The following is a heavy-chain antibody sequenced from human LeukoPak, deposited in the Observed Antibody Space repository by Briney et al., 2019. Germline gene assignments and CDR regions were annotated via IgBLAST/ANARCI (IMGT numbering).Heavy chain of an antibody. Sequence: QPGGSLILSCAASGFTFSTYAMSWVRQAPGKGLEWVAVIWYDGSNKYYADSVKGRFTISRDNSKNTLYLQMNSLRAEDTAVYYCARVKVGATQYAFDIWGQGTMVTVSS. D-gene: IGHD1-26*01. CDR1: GFTFSTYA. CDR3: ARVKVGATQYAFDI. J-gene: IGHJ3*02. V-gene: IGHV3-33*08. CDR2: IWYDGSNK.